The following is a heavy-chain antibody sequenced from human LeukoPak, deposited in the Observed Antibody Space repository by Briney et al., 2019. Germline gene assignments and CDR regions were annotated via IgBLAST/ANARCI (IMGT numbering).Heavy chain of an antibody. CDR1: GFTFSSYA. J-gene: IGHJ4*02. V-gene: IGHV3-23*01. D-gene: IGHD4-17*01. CDR2: ISGSGGST. Sequence: GGSLRLSCAASGFTFSSYAMSWVRQAPGKGLEWVSAISGSGGSTYYADSVKGRFTISRDNSKNTLYLQMNSLRAEDTAVYYCARPKQTTVTTSYYFDYWGQGTLVTVSS. CDR3: ARPKQTTVTTSYYFDY.